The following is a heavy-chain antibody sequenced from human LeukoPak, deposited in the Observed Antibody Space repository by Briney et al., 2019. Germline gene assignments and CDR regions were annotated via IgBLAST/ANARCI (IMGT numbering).Heavy chain of an antibody. CDR3: ARPSYSSSSEYYFDC. CDR2: IYPGDSDT. D-gene: IGHD6-6*01. V-gene: IGHV5-51*01. J-gene: IGHJ4*02. CDR1: GYSFTSSW. Sequence: GESLKISCKGSGYSFTSSWIGWVRQMAGKGLEWMGIIYPGDSDTRYSPSFQGRVTISADKSINTAYLQWSSLRASDTAMYYCARPSYSSSSEYYFDCWGQGTLVTVSS.